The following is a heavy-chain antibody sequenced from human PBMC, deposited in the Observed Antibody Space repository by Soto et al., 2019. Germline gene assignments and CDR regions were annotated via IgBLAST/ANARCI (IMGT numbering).Heavy chain of an antibody. V-gene: IGHV1-69*13. CDR3: ARVRGSSWYNWFDL. J-gene: IGHJ5*02. Sequence: SVKVSCKASGGAFNSSGISWARQAPGQGLGWMGGIIPLFGTTNYARKLQGRVTITADESTSTVYMDLSSLTFDDTAVYYCARVRGSSWYNWFDLWGQGTLVTVSS. CDR2: IIPLFGTT. D-gene: IGHD6-13*01. CDR1: GGAFNSSG.